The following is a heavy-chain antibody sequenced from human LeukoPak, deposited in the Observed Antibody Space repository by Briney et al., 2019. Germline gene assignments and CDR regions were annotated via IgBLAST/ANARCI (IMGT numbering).Heavy chain of an antibody. V-gene: IGHV4-59*08. CDR1: GVSISSYY. J-gene: IGHJ3*02. Sequence: SETLSLTCTVSGVSISSYYWSWIRQPPGKGLEWIGYIYYSGSTNYNPSLKSRVTISVDTSKNQFSLKLSSVTAADTAVYYCARLSSSGRVGAFDIWGQGTMVTVSS. CDR2: IYYSGST. D-gene: IGHD6-19*01. CDR3: ARLSSSGRVGAFDI.